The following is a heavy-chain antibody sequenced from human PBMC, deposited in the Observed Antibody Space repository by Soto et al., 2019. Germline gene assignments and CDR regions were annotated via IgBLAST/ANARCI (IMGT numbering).Heavy chain of an antibody. D-gene: IGHD1-1*01. J-gene: IGHJ4*02. CDR3: TRDIFRTITTIDS. Sequence: EVQLVESGGGLVQPGRSLRLSCAAAGFNFDDYAMHWVRQAPGKGLEWVSGISWNGAYIGYEDSVQGRFTISRDNAKNSLTLQMNSLRPEDTALYYCTRDIFRTITTIDSWGQGTLVTVSS. CDR1: GFNFDDYA. CDR2: ISWNGAYI. V-gene: IGHV3-9*01.